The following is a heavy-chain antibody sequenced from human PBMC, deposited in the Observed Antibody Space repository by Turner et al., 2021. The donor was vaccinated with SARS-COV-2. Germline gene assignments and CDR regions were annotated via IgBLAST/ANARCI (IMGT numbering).Heavy chain of an antibody. V-gene: IGHV3-21*01. Sequence: VQLLVSGGGLVVPGGSLRLSCTASGFIFSSYSMNWVRQAPGKGLEWVSSISSSSSYIYYADSVKGRFTISRDNAKNSLYLQMNRLRAEDTAVYYCARAGGVYWGQGTRVTVSS. CDR3: ARAGGVY. J-gene: IGHJ4*02. CDR1: GFIFSSYS. CDR2: ISSSSSYI. D-gene: IGHD3-16*01.